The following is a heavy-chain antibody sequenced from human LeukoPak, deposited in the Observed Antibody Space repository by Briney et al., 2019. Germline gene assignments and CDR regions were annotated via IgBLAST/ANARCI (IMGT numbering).Heavy chain of an antibody. CDR3: ARGHSYYYGSGSHRFDY. Sequence: PSETLSLTCAVYGGSFSGYYWSWIRQPAGKGLEWIGRIYTSGSTNYNPSLKSRVTMSVDTSKNQFSLKLSSVTAADTAVYYCARGHSYYYGSGSHRFDYWGQGTLVTVSS. CDR1: GGSFSGYY. D-gene: IGHD3-10*01. CDR2: IYTSGST. V-gene: IGHV4-59*10. J-gene: IGHJ4*02.